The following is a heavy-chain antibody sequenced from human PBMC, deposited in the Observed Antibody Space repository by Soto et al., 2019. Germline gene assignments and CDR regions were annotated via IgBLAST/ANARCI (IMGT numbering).Heavy chain of an antibody. CDR3: ARRRWLQLYNWFDP. D-gene: IGHD4-4*01. V-gene: IGHV1-3*01. Sequence: DSVKVSFKASGYTFTSYAMHWVRQAPGQRLEWMGWINAGNGNTKYSQKFQGRVTITRDTSASTAYMELSSLRSEDTAVYYCARRRWLQLYNWFDPWGQGTLVTVSS. CDR2: INAGNGNT. J-gene: IGHJ5*02. CDR1: GYTFTSYA.